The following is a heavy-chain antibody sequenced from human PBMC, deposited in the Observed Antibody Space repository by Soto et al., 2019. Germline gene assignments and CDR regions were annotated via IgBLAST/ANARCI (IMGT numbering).Heavy chain of an antibody. CDR1: GFTFSNAW. CDR3: TTAGGGYDYIWGSYRYNRIDY. J-gene: IGHJ4*02. CDR2: IKSKTDGGTT. V-gene: IGHV3-15*01. Sequence: GGSLRLSCAASGFTFSNAWMSWVRQAPGKGLEWVGRIKSKTDGGTTDYAAPVKGRFTISRDDSKNTLYLQMNSLKTEDTAVYYCTTAGGGYDYIWGSYRYNRIDYWGQGTLVTVSS. D-gene: IGHD3-16*02.